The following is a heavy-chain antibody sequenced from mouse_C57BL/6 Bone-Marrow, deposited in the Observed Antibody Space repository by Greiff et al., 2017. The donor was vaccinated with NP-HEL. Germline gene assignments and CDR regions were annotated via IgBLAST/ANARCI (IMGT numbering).Heavy chain of an antibody. CDR1: GFTFSSYG. J-gene: IGHJ2*01. D-gene: IGHD2-5*01. V-gene: IGHV5-6*02. CDR2: IGSGGSYT. Sequence: EVKLVESGGDLVKPGGSLKLSCAASGFTFSSYGMSWVRQTPDKRLEWVATIGSGGSYTYYPDSVKGRFTISRDNAKNTLYLQMSSLKSEDTAMYYCARHYYSNYFDYWGQGTTLTVSS. CDR3: ARHYYSNYFDY.